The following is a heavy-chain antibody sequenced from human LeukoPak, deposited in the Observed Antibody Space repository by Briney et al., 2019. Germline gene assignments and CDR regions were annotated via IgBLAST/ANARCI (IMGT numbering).Heavy chain of an antibody. CDR1: GYTFTSYY. CDR2: INPSGGST. CDR3: ARDLSYCSGTSCFYDY. V-gene: IGHV1-46*01. D-gene: IGHD2-2*01. Sequence: ASVKVSCKASGYTFTSYYMHWVRQAPGQGLEWMGIINPSGGSTSYAQKFQGRVTMTRDTSTSTVYMELSSLRSEDTAVYYCARDLSYCSGTSCFYDYWGQGTLVTVSS. J-gene: IGHJ4*02.